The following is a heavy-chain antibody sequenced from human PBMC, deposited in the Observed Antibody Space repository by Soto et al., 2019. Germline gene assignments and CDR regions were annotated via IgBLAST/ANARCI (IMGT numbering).Heavy chain of an antibody. J-gene: IGHJ4*02. CDR3: AKVAKHGVVIEYFDS. CDR2: ISSSSRRT. Sequence: XGSLRLSFETSGFTFGNYGMGWVRQAPGKGLYWVSGISSSSRRTYYADSVRGRFTISRDNSKNTLYLQMDTLRADDTAVYYCAKVAKHGVVIEYFDSWGQGSLVTVSS. CDR1: GFTFGNYG. D-gene: IGHD3-3*01. V-gene: IGHV3-23*01.